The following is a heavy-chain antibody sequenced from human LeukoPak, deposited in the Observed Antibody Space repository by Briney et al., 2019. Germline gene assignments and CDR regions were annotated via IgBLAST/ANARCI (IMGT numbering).Heavy chain of an antibody. CDR1: GASISSSTYY. Sequence: SETLALTCTVSGASISSSTYYWGWIRQPPGKGLEWIGSIYSSGSTYYNPSLKSRVTISVDKSKNQFSLKLSSVTAADTAVYYCAKVMGSSSLDYWGQGTLVTVSS. CDR2: IYSSGST. CDR3: AKVMGSSSLDY. J-gene: IGHJ4*02. D-gene: IGHD6-6*01. V-gene: IGHV4-39*07.